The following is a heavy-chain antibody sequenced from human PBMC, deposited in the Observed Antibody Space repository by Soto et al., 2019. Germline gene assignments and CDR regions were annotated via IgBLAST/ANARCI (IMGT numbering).Heavy chain of an antibody. Sequence: SVKVSCKASGGSFSNSGISWVRQAPGQGLEWMGGIVPVFGRPNYAQRFRGRLTITADESTSTGYMELISLRSDDTAVYYCAREGSGYNFWGQGTQVTVSS. CDR1: GGSFSNSG. J-gene: IGHJ4*02. CDR2: IVPVFGRP. D-gene: IGHD5-12*01. CDR3: AREGSGYNF. V-gene: IGHV1-69*13.